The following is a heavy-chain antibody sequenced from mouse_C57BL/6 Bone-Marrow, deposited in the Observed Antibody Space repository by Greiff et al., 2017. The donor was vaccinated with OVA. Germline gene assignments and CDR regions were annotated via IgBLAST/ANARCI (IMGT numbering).Heavy chain of an antibody. CDR2: IYPGGGYT. CDR3: ARWGDYGWYFDV. CDR1: GYTFTNYW. J-gene: IGHJ1*03. Sequence: VQGVESGAELVRPGTSVKMSCKASGYTFTNYWIGWAKQRPGHGLEWIGDIYPGGGYTNYNEKFKGKATLTADKSSSTAYMQFSSLTSEDSAIYYCARWGDYGWYFDVWGTGTTVTVSS. V-gene: IGHV1-63*01. D-gene: IGHD2-4*01.